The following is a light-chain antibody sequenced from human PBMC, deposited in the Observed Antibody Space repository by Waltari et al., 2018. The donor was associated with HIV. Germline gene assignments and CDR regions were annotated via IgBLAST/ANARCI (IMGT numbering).Light chain of an antibody. Sequence: QSALTQPASVSGSPGQSITISCTGTSSDVGSYNLVSWYQQHPGKAPKLMIYEGSKRPSGVSTRFSGSKSGNTASLTISGLQAEDEADYYCCSYAGSSTFLVVFGGGTKLTVL. J-gene: IGLJ2*01. CDR1: SSDVGSYNL. V-gene: IGLV2-23*03. CDR3: CSYAGSSTFLVV. CDR2: EGS.